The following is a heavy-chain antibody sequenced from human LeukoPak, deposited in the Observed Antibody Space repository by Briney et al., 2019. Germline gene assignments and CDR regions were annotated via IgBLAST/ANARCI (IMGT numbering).Heavy chain of an antibody. CDR1: GYTFTGYY. J-gene: IGHJ4*02. CDR2: INPNSGGT. D-gene: IGHD6-13*01. V-gene: IGHV1-2*02. Sequence: GASVKVSCKASGYTFTGYYMHWVRQAPGRGLEWMGWINPNSGGTNYAQKLQGRVTMTTDTSTSTAYMELRSLRSDDTAVYYCASGSSSWLSPWVFDYWGQGTLVTVSS. CDR3: ASGSSSWLSPWVFDY.